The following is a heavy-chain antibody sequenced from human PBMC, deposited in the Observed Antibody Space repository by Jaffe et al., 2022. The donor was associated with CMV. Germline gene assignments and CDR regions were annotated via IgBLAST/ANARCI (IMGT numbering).Heavy chain of an antibody. CDR1: GFTFSSYG. V-gene: IGHV3-33*08. D-gene: IGHD3-9*01. CDR3: AREEYFDWKGFDY. CDR2: IWYDGSNK. J-gene: IGHJ4*02. Sequence: QVQLVESGGGVVQPGRSLRLSCAASGFTFSSYGMHWVRQAPGKGLEWVAVIWYDGSNKYYADSVKGRFTISRDNSKNTLYLQMNSLRAEDTAVYYCAREEYFDWKGFDYWGQGTLVTVSS.